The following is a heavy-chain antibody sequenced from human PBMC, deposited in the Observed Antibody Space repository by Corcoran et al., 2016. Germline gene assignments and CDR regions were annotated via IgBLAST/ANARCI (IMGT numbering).Heavy chain of an antibody. V-gene: IGHV4-34*01. J-gene: IGHJ4*02. CDR3: ARVGYDFWSGQYD. CDR1: GGSFSGYY. CDR2: INHSGST. D-gene: IGHD3-3*01. Sequence: QLQLQESGAGLLKPSETLSLTCAVYGGSFSGYYWSWIRQPPGKGLEWIGEINHSGSTNYNPSLQSRVTISVDTSKNQFSLKLSSVTAADTAVYYCARVGYDFWSGQYDWGQGTLVTVSS.